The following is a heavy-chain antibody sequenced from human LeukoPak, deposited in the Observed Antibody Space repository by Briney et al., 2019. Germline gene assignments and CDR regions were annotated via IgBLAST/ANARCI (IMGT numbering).Heavy chain of an antibody. Sequence: SETLSLTCAVSGCSISSGYYWGWIRQPPGKGLEWIGSIYHSGSTYYNPSLKSRVTISVDTSKNQFSLKLSSVTAADTAVYYCARPGYCSSTSCLPYDFDYWGQGTLVTVSS. CDR3: ARPGYCSSTSCLPYDFDY. CDR2: IYHSGST. V-gene: IGHV4-38-2*01. D-gene: IGHD2-2*01. CDR1: GCSISSGYY. J-gene: IGHJ4*02.